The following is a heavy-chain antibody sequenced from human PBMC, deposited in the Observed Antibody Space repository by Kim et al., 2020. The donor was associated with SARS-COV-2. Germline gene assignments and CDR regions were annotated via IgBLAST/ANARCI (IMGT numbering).Heavy chain of an antibody. CDR2: IWYDGSNK. V-gene: IGHV3-33*01. Sequence: GGSLRLSCAASGFTFSSYGMHWVRQAPGKGLEWVAVIWYDGSNKYYADSVKGRFTISRDNSKNTLYLQMNSLRAEDTAVYYCARDLLTMVRGVCAFDIWGQGTMVTVSS. CDR1: GFTFSSYG. D-gene: IGHD3-10*01. J-gene: IGHJ3*02. CDR3: ARDLLTMVRGVCAFDI.